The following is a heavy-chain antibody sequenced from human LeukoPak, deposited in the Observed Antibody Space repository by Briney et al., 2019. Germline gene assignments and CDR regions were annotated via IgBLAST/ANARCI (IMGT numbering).Heavy chain of an antibody. V-gene: IGHV1-2*02. CDR2: INPNSGGT. CDR1: GYTFTGYY. CDR3: ASGYSYGNYYYYGMDV. J-gene: IGHJ6*02. Sequence: ASVKVSCKASGYTFTGYYMHWVRQAPGQGLEWMGWINPNSGGTNYAQKFQGRVTMTRNTSISTAYMELSSLRSEDTAVYYCASGYSYGNYYYYGMDVWGQGTTVTVSS. D-gene: IGHD5-18*01.